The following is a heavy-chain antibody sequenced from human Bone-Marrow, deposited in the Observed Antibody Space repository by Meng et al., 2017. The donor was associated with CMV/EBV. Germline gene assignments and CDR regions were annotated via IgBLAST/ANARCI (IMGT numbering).Heavy chain of an antibody. D-gene: IGHD2-15*01. CDR2: IGTAGDT. CDR3: ARARYCSGGSCDYAFDI. Sequence: GGSLRLSCAASGFTFSSYDMHWVRQATGKGLEWVSAIGTAGDTYYPGSVKGRLTISRENAKNSLYLQMNSLRAGDTAVYYCARARYCSGGSCDYAFDIWGQGTMVTVSS. V-gene: IGHV3-13*01. CDR1: GFTFSSYD. J-gene: IGHJ3*02.